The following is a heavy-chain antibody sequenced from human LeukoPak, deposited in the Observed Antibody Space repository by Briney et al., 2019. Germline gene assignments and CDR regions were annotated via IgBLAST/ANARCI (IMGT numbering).Heavy chain of an antibody. J-gene: IGHJ4*02. D-gene: IGHD3-22*01. V-gene: IGHV1-46*01. CDR1: GYTFTSYY. CDR3: ARDIGPYDSSGYYPPQYYFDY. Sequence: ASVKVSCKASGYTFTSYYMHWVRQAPGQGLEWMGIINPSGGSTSYAQKFQGRVTMTRDTSTSTAYMELSSLRSEDTAVYYCARDIGPYDSSGYYPPQYYFDYWGQGTLVTVSS. CDR2: INPSGGST.